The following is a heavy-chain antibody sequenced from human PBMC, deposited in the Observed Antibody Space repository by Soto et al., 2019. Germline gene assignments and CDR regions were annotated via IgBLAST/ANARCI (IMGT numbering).Heavy chain of an antibody. D-gene: IGHD3-3*01. CDR3: ASTIFGVDDTPGAFDI. Sequence: SVKVSCKASGGTFSSYTISWVRQAPGQGLEWMGRIIPILGIANYAQKFQGRVTITADKSTSTAYMELSSLRSEDTAVYYCASTIFGVDDTPGAFDIWGQGTMVTVSS. CDR1: GGTFSSYT. CDR2: IIPILGIA. V-gene: IGHV1-69*02. J-gene: IGHJ3*02.